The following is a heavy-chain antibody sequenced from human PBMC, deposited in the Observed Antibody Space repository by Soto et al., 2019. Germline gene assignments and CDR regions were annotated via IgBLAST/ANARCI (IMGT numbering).Heavy chain of an antibody. Sequence: ASVKVSCKASGYTLTSYAMHWVRQAPGQRLEWMGWINAGNGNTKYSQKFQGRVTITRDTSASTAYMELSSLRSEDTAVYYCARDFRYDILTGSYTPLAFDYWGQGTLVTVSS. J-gene: IGHJ4*02. CDR2: INAGNGNT. CDR1: GYTLTSYA. D-gene: IGHD3-9*01. CDR3: ARDFRYDILTGSYTPLAFDY. V-gene: IGHV1-3*01.